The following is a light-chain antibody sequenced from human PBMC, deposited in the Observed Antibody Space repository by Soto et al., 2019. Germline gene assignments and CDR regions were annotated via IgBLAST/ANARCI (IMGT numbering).Light chain of an antibody. CDR3: CSYAGDNTVL. Sequence: QSALTQPASVSGSPGQSITISCTGTSSDVGSYNLVSWYQQHPGKAPKLMIYEGSKRPSGVSNRFSASKSGNTASLTISGLQAEDEAHYYCCSYAGDNTVLFGGGIKLTVL. CDR2: EGS. V-gene: IGLV2-23*01. J-gene: IGLJ2*01. CDR1: SSDVGSYNL.